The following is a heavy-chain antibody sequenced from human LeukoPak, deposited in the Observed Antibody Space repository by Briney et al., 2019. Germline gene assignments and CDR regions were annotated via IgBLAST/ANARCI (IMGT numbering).Heavy chain of an antibody. J-gene: IGHJ4*02. CDR3: AKVYYYYDSSGYYGDY. V-gene: IGHV3-23*01. Sequence: GGSLRLSCAASGFTFSSYTMSWVRQAPGKGLEWVSAISGSGGSTYYADSVKGRFTISRDNSKNTLYPQMNSLRAEDTAVYYCAKVYYYYDSSGYYGDYWGQGTLVTVSS. CDR1: GFTFSSYT. D-gene: IGHD3-22*01. CDR2: ISGSGGST.